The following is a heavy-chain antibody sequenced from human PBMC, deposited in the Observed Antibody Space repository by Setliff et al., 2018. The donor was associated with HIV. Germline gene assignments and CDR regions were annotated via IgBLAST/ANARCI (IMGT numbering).Heavy chain of an antibody. CDR1: GFAFSVSA. D-gene: IGHD4-17*01. CDR3: AVSPDGDCATTECANWFDP. J-gene: IGHJ5*02. CDR2: IRSKDNNYAT. Sequence: GGSLRLSCAASGFAFSVSAMHWVRQASGKGLEWLGRIRSKDNNYATAYAESVKGRFTISRDDSQNTAYLQMNSLRTEDTAVYFCAVSPDGDCATTECANWFDPWGQGTQVTVSS. V-gene: IGHV3-73*01.